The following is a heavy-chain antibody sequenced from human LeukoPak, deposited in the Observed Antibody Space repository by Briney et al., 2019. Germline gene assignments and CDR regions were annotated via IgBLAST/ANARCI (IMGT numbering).Heavy chain of an antibody. CDR2: IYYSGST. D-gene: IGHD5-18*01. V-gene: IGHV4-30-4*01. Sequence: PSQTLSLTCTVSGGSISSGDYYWSWIRQPPGKGLEWIGYIYYSGSTYYNPSLKSRVTISVDTSKNQFSLKLSSVTAADTAVYYCARSGYSYGGGFDCWGQGTLVTVSS. CDR3: ARSGYSYGGGFDC. CDR1: GGSISSGDYY. J-gene: IGHJ4*02.